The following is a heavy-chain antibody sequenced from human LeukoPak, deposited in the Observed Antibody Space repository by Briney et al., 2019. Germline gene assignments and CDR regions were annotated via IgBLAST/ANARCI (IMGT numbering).Heavy chain of an antibody. CDR1: GFTFSSYG. D-gene: IGHD6-19*01. J-gene: IGHJ4*02. Sequence: PGGSLRLSRAASGFTFSSYGMHWVRQAPGKGLEWVAFIRYDGSNKYYADSVKGRFTISRDNSKNTLYLQMNSLRAEDTAVYYCAKDQQWLVNFIDYWGQGTLVTVSS. CDR2: IRYDGSNK. CDR3: AKDQQWLVNFIDY. V-gene: IGHV3-30*02.